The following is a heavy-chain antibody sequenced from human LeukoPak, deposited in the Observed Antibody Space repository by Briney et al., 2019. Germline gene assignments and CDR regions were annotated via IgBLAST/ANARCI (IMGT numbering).Heavy chain of an antibody. J-gene: IGHJ6*03. CDR1: GGSISRYY. CDR2: KDYSGST. Sequence: SETLSLTCTVSGGSISRYYWSWIRQPPGKGLEWIGYKDYSGSTNYNRSLKSRVTISVDTSKNQFSLKLSSVTAADTAVYYCARSSGPDYKFYMDVWGKGATVTVSS. V-gene: IGHV4-59*01. CDR3: ARSSGPDYKFYMDV. D-gene: IGHD6-19*01.